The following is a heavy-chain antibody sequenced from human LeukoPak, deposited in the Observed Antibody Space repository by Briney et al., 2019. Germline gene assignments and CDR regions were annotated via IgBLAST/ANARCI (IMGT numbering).Heavy chain of an antibody. J-gene: IGHJ6*03. CDR1: GFTFSSYS. CDR2: ISSSSSYI. Sequence: GGSLRLSCAASGFTFSSYSMNWVRQAPGKGLEWVSSISSSSSYIYYADSVKGRFTISRDNAKNSLYLQMNSLRAEDTAVYYCARGGAKYYYYMDVWGKGTTVTVSS. CDR3: ARGGAKYYYYMDV. V-gene: IGHV3-21*01. D-gene: IGHD3-16*01.